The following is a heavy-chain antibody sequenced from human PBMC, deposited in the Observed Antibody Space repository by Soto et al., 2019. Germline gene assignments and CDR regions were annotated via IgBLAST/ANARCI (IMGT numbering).Heavy chain of an antibody. CDR1: GYKFATDW. V-gene: IGHV5-51*01. J-gene: IGHJ4*02. CDR3: GKHGAAYHTEFKTPFQY. Sequence: PGESLKISCQGSGYKFATDWIGWVRQKPGKGLEWKATIYPGDSHLRYSPAFQGQVTISADNSISTAYLQWRSLKASDTAIYFCGKHGAAYHTEFKTPFQYGGQETLHAVSS. CDR2: IYPGDSHL. D-gene: IGHD3-10*01.